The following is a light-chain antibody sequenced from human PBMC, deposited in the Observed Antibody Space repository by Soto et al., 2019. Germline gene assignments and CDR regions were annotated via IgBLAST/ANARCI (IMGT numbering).Light chain of an antibody. CDR1: KLGDKY. CDR2: QDT. Sequence: SYELTQPPSMSVSPGQTASITCSGDKLGDKYVCWYQQRPGHSPVLVIYQDTNRPSVIPERFSGSNSGNTATLTISGTQPMDEADYYCQAWDSGTMVFGGGTKLTVL. J-gene: IGLJ3*02. CDR3: QAWDSGTMV. V-gene: IGLV3-1*01.